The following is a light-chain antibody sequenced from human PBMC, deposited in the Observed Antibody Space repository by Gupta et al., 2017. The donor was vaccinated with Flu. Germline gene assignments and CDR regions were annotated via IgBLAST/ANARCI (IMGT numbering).Light chain of an antibody. J-gene: IGLJ3*02. CDR2: EDN. V-gene: IGLV6-57*03. CDR3: QSYDSSIWV. Sequence: NFMLTQPHSLSESPGKTVTISCPRSSGIIANNHVQWYRQRPGSAPTTVIYEDNQRASGVPHRFSGAIDGSSNSASLTISGLKTEDEAEYYCQSYDSSIWVFGGGTKLTVL. CDR1: SGIIANNH.